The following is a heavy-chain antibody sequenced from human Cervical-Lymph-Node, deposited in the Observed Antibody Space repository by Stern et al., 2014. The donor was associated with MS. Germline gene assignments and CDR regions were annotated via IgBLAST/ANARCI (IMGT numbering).Heavy chain of an antibody. D-gene: IGHD5-24*01. CDR3: ARAVEKTTNYYYYSIDV. V-gene: IGHV1-46*01. CDR1: GYSLTAYF. Sequence: VQLVQSGAEVKKPGASVKVSCTASGYSLTAYFMHWVRQDPGQGLAWMGIINTSGGSASYAERFQGRVTMTRDTSTSTVYMELSGLRSADTATYYCARAVEKTTNYYYYSIDVWGQGTAVTVSS. CDR2: INTSGGSA. J-gene: IGHJ6*02.